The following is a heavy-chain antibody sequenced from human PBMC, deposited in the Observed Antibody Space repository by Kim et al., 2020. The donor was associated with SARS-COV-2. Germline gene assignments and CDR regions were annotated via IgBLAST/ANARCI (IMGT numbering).Heavy chain of an antibody. CDR3: ARDIVSTGVFDY. CDR1: GYRSSSYG. V-gene: IGHV1-18*01. Sequence: ASVKVSCKASGYRSSSYGINWVRQAPGQGLEWMGWISTYTGDTNYAQKFQGRVSMTTETSTSTAYMELRSLRSDDTAVYYCARDIVSTGVFDYWGQGTRVTVSS. CDR2: ISTYTGDT. D-gene: IGHD5-12*01. J-gene: IGHJ4*02.